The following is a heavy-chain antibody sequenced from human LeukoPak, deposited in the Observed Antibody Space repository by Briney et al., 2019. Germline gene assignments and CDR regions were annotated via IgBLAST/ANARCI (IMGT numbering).Heavy chain of an antibody. J-gene: IGHJ4*02. D-gene: IGHD3-22*01. CDR1: GFTFSSYD. Sequence: GGSLRLSCAASGFTFSSYDMSWVRQAPGKGLEWVSAISGSSATTYYADSVKGRFTISRDNSNNTLYLQMNSLRAEDTAVYYCAKSVSSGDYDSTGYSFDYWGQGTLVTVSS. CDR3: AKSVSSGDYDSTGYSFDY. V-gene: IGHV3-23*01. CDR2: ISGSSATT.